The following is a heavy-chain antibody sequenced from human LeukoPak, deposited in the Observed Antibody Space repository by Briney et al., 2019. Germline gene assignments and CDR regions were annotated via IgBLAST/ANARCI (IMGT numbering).Heavy chain of an antibody. CDR2: IYYSGST. CDR1: GGSISSSSYY. Sequence: SETLSLTCTVSGGSISSSSYYWGWIPQPPEKGREGSGSIYYSGSTYYNPSRKSQVTISVDTSKNQFSLQLSSVTAADPAVYYCARGYCSGGSCYSYYYYNYMDVWGKGTTVTVSS. CDR3: ARGYCSGGSCYSYYYYNYMDV. V-gene: IGHV4-39*07. J-gene: IGHJ6*03. D-gene: IGHD2-15*01.